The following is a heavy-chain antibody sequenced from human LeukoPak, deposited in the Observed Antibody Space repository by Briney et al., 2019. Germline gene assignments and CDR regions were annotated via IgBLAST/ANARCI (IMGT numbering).Heavy chain of an antibody. CDR2: FDPEDGET. Sequence: EASVKVSCKVSGYTLTELSMHWVRQAPGKGLEWMGGFDPEDGETIYAQKFQGRVTMTEDTSTDTAYMELSSLRSEDTVVYYCATGPWGVVVPADRFDYWGQGTLVTVSS. V-gene: IGHV1-24*01. CDR3: ATGPWGVVVPADRFDY. CDR1: GYTLTELS. D-gene: IGHD2-2*01. J-gene: IGHJ4*02.